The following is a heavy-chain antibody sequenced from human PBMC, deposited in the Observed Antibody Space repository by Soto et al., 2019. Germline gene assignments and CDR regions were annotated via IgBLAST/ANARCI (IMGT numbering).Heavy chain of an antibody. CDR3: ARGGRQYYYYGMDV. CDR1: GGSFSGYY. Sequence: QVQLQQWGAGLLKPSETLSLTCAVYGGSFSGYYWSWIRQPPGKGLEWIGEINHSGSTNYNPSLKSRVTITVDTSKNQVSLKLSSVTAADTAVYYCARGGRQYYYYGMDVWGQGTTVTVSS. J-gene: IGHJ6*02. V-gene: IGHV4-34*01. CDR2: INHSGST.